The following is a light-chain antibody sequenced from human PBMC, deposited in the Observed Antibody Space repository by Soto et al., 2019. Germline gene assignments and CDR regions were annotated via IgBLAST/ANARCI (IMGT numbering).Light chain of an antibody. V-gene: IGKV1-33*01. J-gene: IGKJ3*01. CDR2: DAS. CDR3: QQYDNVPFS. CDR1: QDISNF. Sequence: DIQLTQSPSSLSASVGDRVTINCQASQDISNFLNWYQQKPGKAPKILIYDASILETGVPSRFSGSGSGTDCTFTISSLQPEDIASYYCQQYDNVPFSFGPGTKVDIK.